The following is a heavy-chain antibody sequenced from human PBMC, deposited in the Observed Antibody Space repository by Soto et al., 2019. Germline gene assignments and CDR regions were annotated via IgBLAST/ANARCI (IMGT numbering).Heavy chain of an antibody. CDR2: ISGSGGST. J-gene: IGHJ4*02. Sequence: SLRLSCAASGFTFSSYAMSWVRQAPGKGLEWVSAISGSGGSTYYADSVKGRFTISRDNSKNTLYLQMNSLRAADTAVYYCAKGPPTSINPVRFLEWVGFDYRGQGTLVTVSS. V-gene: IGHV3-23*01. D-gene: IGHD3-3*01. CDR3: AKGPPTSINPVRFLEWVGFDY. CDR1: GFTFSSYA.